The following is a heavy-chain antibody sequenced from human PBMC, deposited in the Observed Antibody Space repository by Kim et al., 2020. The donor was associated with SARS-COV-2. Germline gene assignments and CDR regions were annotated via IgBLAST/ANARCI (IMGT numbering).Heavy chain of an antibody. Sequence: ASVKVSCKTSGYTFTTYNMHWVRQAPGQRPEWLGIMFGGGEAAIDKQKFQGRVTITRDTSTNTLYMELSSLRYDDSAIYFCARELPYSYYFDYWGQGTLVSVSS. CDR3: ARELPYSYYFDY. D-gene: IGHD2-21*01. CDR1: GYTFTTYN. CDR2: MFGGGEAA. V-gene: IGHV1-46*01. J-gene: IGHJ4*02.